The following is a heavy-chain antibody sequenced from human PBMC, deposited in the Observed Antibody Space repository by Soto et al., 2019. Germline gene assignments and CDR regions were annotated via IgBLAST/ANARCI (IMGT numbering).Heavy chain of an antibody. V-gene: IGHV1-69*08. CDR1: GGTFSSYT. CDR3: ARDGDHDASPDY. CDR2: IIPILGIA. Sequence: QVQLVQSGAEVKKPGSSVKVSCKASGGTFSSYTISWVRQAPGQGLEWMGRIIPILGIANYAQKFQGRVTITADKSTSTAYMELSSQRSEDTAVYYCARDGDHDASPDYWGQGTLVTVSS. J-gene: IGHJ4*02. D-gene: IGHD4-17*01.